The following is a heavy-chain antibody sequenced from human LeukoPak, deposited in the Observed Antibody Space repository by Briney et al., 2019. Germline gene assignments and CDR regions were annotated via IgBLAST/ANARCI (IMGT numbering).Heavy chain of an antibody. CDR3: ARGPTYNYSFDY. D-gene: IGHD1-1*01. J-gene: IGHJ4*02. Sequence: GASVKVSCKASGYTFTSYGISWVRQAPGQGLEWMGWISAYNGNTNYAQKFQGRVTITADKSTSTAYMELSSLRSEDAAVYYCARGPTYNYSFDYWGQGTLVTVSS. CDR2: ISAYNGNT. V-gene: IGHV1-18*01. CDR1: GYTFTSYG.